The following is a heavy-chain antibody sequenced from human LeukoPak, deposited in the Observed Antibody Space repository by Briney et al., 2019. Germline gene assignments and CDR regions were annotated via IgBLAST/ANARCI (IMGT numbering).Heavy chain of an antibody. CDR2: ISYIGST. Sequence: SGTLSLTCTVSGGSISSHYWSWIRQSPGNGLEGMGYISYIGSTNYSPSLESRLTISIDTSKNQFSLRLSSVTAADTAVYFCAGDQLALNALDMWGQGTMVTVSS. D-gene: IGHD1-1*01. V-gene: IGHV4-59*11. CDR3: AGDQLALNALDM. J-gene: IGHJ3*02. CDR1: GGSISSHY.